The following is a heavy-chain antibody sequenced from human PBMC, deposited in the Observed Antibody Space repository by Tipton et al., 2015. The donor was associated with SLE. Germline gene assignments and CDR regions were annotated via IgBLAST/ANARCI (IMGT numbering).Heavy chain of an antibody. V-gene: IGHV3-30-3*01. J-gene: IGHJ3*02. CDR1: GFTFSSYA. Sequence: SLRLSCAASGFTFSSYAMHWVRQAPGKGLEWVAVISYDGSNKYYADSVKGRFTISRDNSKNTLYLQMNSLRAEDTAVYYCARGGSSSSDALDIWGQGTMVTVSS. CDR2: ISYDGSNK. D-gene: IGHD6-13*01. CDR3: ARGGSSSSDALDI.